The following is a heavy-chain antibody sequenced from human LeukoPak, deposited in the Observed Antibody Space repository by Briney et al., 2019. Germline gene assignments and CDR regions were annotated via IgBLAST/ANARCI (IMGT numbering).Heavy chain of an antibody. D-gene: IGHD2-21*02. V-gene: IGHV1-18*01. CDR3: ARDYCTRGGDCYKEDLFDP. Sequence: ASVKVSCKASGHTFAIYGISWVRQAPGRGLEWMAWISPYDGDTNYAQNFEGRVTMTTETSTSTAYMELRSLRSDDTAIYYCARDYCTRGGDCYKEDLFDPWGQGTLVTVSS. CDR2: ISPYDGDT. J-gene: IGHJ5*02. CDR1: GHTFAIYG.